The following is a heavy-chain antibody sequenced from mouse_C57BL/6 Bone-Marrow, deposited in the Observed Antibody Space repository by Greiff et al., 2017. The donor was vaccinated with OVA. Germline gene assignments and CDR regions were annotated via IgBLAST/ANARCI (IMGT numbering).Heavy chain of an antibody. Sequence: EVKLMESGGGLVQPGGSLSLSCAASGFTFTDYYMSWVRQPPGKALEWLGFIRNKANGYTTEYSASVKGRFTISRDNSQSILYLQMNALRAEDSATYYCARFPSLISPYYAIDYWGQGTSVTVSS. J-gene: IGHJ4*01. CDR1: GFTFTDYY. CDR2: IRNKANGYTT. D-gene: IGHD1-1*01. CDR3: ARFPSLISPYYAIDY. V-gene: IGHV7-3*01.